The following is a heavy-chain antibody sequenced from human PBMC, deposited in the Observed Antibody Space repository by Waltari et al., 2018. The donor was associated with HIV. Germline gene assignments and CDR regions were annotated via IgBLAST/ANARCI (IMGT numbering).Heavy chain of an antibody. Sequence: EVRLVVSGGGLVQLGGFLRLPCAGSGFTFRSSWMTWVRQAPGKGLEWVANIKEDGSEIHYVDSVKGRFTISRDNAKNSLYLQMNSLRAEDTAVYYCARRQQLTDWGQGTLVTVSS. D-gene: IGHD6-13*01. CDR1: GFTFRSSW. CDR2: IKEDGSEI. V-gene: IGHV3-7*01. CDR3: ARRQQLTD. J-gene: IGHJ4*02.